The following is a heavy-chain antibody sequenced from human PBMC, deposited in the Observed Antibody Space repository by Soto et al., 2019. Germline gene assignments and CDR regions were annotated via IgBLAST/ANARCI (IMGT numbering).Heavy chain of an antibody. CDR1: GFSLSTSGVG. CDR2: IYWDDDK. V-gene: IGHV2-5*02. J-gene: IGHJ4*02. CDR3: AHQWEPWQGSPLDY. Sequence: QITLKESGPTLVKPTQTLTLTCTFSGFSLSTSGVGVGWIRQPPGKALEWLALIYWDDDKRYSPSLKSRLTITKDTTKNQVVLTLTNMDPVDTATYYCAHQWEPWQGSPLDYWGQGTLVTVSS. D-gene: IGHD1-26*01.